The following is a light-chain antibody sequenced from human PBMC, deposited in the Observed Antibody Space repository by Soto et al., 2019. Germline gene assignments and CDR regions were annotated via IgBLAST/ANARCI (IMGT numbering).Light chain of an antibody. CDR2: RAS. CDR3: QQFHRWPIT. CDR1: QSVDHS. V-gene: IGKV3-15*01. J-gene: IGKJ5*01. Sequence: EVVMTQSPGTLSVSPGERATLSCRASQSVDHSLAWYQEKPGQAPRLLIYRASTRATGVPARISGGGSGTEFTLTISSLQSEAFAVYYCQQFHRWPITFGQGTRLEI.